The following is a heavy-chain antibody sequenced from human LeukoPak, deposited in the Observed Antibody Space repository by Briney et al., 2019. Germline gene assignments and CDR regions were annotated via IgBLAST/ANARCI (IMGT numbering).Heavy chain of an antibody. CDR1: GGTFSSYA. V-gene: IGHV1-69*13. J-gene: IGHJ6*02. D-gene: IGHD2-2*01. Sequence: GASVKVACKASGGTFSSYAISWVRQAPGQGLEWMGGIIPIFGTANYAQKFQGRVTITADESTSTAYMELSSLRSEDTAVYYCARGYCSSTSCYAPEDFYYGMDVWGQGITVTVSS. CDR2: IIPIFGTA. CDR3: ARGYCSSTSCYAPEDFYYGMDV.